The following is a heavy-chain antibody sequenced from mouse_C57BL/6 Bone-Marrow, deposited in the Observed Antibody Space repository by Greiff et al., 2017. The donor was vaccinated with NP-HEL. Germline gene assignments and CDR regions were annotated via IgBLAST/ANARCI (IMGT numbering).Heavy chain of an antibody. V-gene: IGHV1-69*01. D-gene: IGHD1-2*01. J-gene: IGHJ4*01. Sequence: VQLQQPGAELVMPGTSVKLSCKASGYTFTSYWMHWVKQRPGQGLEWIGEIDPSDSYTNYNQKFKGKATLTVDKSSSTASMQLSSLTSEDSAVYYCTRFISYYYAMDDRGQGTSVTASS. CDR3: TRFISYYYAMDD. CDR1: GYTFTSYW. CDR2: IDPSDSYT.